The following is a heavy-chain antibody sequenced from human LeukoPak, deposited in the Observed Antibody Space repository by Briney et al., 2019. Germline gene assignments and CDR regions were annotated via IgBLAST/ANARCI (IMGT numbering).Heavy chain of an antibody. D-gene: IGHD2-2*01. Sequence: GGSLRLSCTASGFTFGDYAMSWFRQAPGKGLEWVGFIRSKAYGGKTENAASVKGRFTISRDDSKSIACLQMNSLKTEDTAVYYCARGGVYCSSVSCSVDYWGQGILVTVSS. CDR3: ARGGVYCSSVSCSVDY. J-gene: IGHJ4*02. CDR1: GFTFGDYA. V-gene: IGHV3-49*03. CDR2: IRSKAYGGKT.